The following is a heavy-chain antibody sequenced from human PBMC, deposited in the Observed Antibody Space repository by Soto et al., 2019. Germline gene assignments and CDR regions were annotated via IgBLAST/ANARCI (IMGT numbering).Heavy chain of an antibody. Sequence: GGSLRLSCAASGFTSSSYSMNWVRQAPGKGLEWVSYISSSSSTIYYADSVKGRFTISRDNAKNSLYLQMNSLRAEDTAVYYCARDREEKRITIFGVVTEAYYFDYWGQGTLVTVSS. V-gene: IGHV3-48*01. CDR3: ARDREEKRITIFGVVTEAYYFDY. D-gene: IGHD3-3*01. CDR2: ISSSSSTI. J-gene: IGHJ4*02. CDR1: GFTSSSYS.